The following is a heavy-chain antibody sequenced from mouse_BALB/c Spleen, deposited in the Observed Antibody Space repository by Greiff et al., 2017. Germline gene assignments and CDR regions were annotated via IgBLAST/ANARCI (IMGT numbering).Heavy chain of an antibody. V-gene: IGHV1-54*01. CDR2: INPGSGGT. J-gene: IGHJ4*01. CDR3: ARGRPPMDY. CDR1: GYAFTNYL. Sequence: VQLKESGAELVRPGTSVKVSCKASGYAFTNYLIEWVKQRPGQGLEWIGVINPGSGGTNYNEKFKGKATLTADKSSSTAYMQLSSLTSDDSAVYFCARGRPPMDYWGQGTSVTVSS.